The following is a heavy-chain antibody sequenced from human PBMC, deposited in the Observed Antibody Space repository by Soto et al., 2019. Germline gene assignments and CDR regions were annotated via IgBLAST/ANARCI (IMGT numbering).Heavy chain of an antibody. V-gene: IGHV3-23*01. CDR2: ISGSGGST. J-gene: IGHJ5*02. CDR1: GFTFSSYA. Sequence: GESLRLSCSASGFTFSSYAMSWVRQAPGKGLEWVSAISGSGGSTYYADSVKGRFTISRDNSKNTLYLQMNSLRAEDTAVYYCAKDRGVTATDGWFDPWGQGTLVTVSS. D-gene: IGHD3-16*01. CDR3: AKDRGVTATDGWFDP.